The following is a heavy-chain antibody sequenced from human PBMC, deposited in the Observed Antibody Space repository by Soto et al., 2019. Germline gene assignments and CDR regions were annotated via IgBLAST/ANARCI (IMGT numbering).Heavy chain of an antibody. J-gene: IGHJ3*02. CDR1: GYTLTELS. Sequence: GASVKVSCKVSGYTLTELSMHWVRQAPGKGLEWMGGFDPEDGETIYAQKFQGRVTMTEDTSTDTAYMELSSLRSEDTAVYYCATDSGVSGYSGYVDAFDIWGQGTMVTVSS. CDR2: FDPEDGET. CDR3: ATDSGVSGYSGYVDAFDI. D-gene: IGHD5-12*01. V-gene: IGHV1-24*01.